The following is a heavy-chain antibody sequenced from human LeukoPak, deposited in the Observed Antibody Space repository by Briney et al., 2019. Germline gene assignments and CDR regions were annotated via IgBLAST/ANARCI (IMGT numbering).Heavy chain of an antibody. CDR2: INPSGGST. CDR1: GYTFTSYG. Sequence: ASVKVSCKASGYTFTSYGISWVRQAPGQGLEWMGIINPSGGSTSYAQKFQGRVTMTRDTSTSTVYMELSSLRSEDTAVYYCAGYSSSWYDYWGQGTLVTVSS. D-gene: IGHD6-13*01. J-gene: IGHJ4*02. CDR3: AGYSSSWYDY. V-gene: IGHV1-46*01.